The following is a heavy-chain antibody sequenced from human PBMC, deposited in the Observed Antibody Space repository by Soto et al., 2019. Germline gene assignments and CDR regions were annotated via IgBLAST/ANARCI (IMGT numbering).Heavy chain of an antibody. V-gene: IGHV1-3*01. Sequence: QVQLVQSGAEVKKTGASVKVSCKASGYTFITYAIHWVRQAPGQRLEWMGRINGGNGNTKYSQKFQGRVTITRDTSASTAYMELSSLRSEDTAVYYCATDNGSGSYYPFDYWGQGTLVTVSS. CDR3: ATDNGSGSYYPFDY. CDR2: INGGNGNT. J-gene: IGHJ4*02. D-gene: IGHD3-10*01. CDR1: GYTFITYA.